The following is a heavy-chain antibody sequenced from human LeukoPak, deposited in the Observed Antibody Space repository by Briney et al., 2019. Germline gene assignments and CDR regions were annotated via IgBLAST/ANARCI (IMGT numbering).Heavy chain of an antibody. J-gene: IGHJ4*02. Sequence: ASVKVSCKASGYTFTGYYMHWVRQAPGQGLEWMGRINPNSGGTNYAQKFQGRVTMTRDTSISTAYMELSRLRSDDTAVYYCASPRHTYYYDSSGYTLGYWGQGTLVTVSS. CDR1: GYTFTGYY. V-gene: IGHV1-2*06. CDR3: ASPRHTYYYDSSGYTLGY. D-gene: IGHD3-22*01. CDR2: INPNSGGT.